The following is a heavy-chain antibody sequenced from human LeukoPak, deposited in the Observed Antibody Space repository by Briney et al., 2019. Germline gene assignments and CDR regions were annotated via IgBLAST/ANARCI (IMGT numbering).Heavy chain of an antibody. CDR3: ASNWNYGWFDP. CDR1: GGSVSSYY. CDR2: IYYSGST. V-gene: IGHV4-59*08. Sequence: SETLSLTCTVSGGSVSSYYWSWIRQPPGKGLEWIGYIYYSGSTNYNPSLKSRVTISVDTSKNQFSLKLSSVTAADTAVYYCASNWNYGWFDPWGQGTLVTVSS. D-gene: IGHD1-7*01. J-gene: IGHJ5*02.